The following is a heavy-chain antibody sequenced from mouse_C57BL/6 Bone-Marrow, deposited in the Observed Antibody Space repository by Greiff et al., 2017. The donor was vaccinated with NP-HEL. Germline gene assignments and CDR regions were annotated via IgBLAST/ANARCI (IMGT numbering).Heavy chain of an antibody. D-gene: IGHD1-1*01. CDR3: ARGVYYGSSYTWFAY. J-gene: IGHJ3*01. CDR1: GYTFTSYW. Sequence: QVQLQQPGAELVKPGASVKMSCKASGYTFTSYWLTWVKQRPGQGLEWIGDIYPGSGSTNYNEKFKSKATLTVYTSSSTAYMQLSSLTSEDSAVYYCARGVYYGSSYTWFAYWGQGTLVTVSA. V-gene: IGHV1-55*01. CDR2: IYPGSGST.